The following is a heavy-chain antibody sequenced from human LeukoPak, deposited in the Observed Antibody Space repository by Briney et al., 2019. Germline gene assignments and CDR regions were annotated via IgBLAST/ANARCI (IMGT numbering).Heavy chain of an antibody. Sequence: GRSLRLSCAASGFTFDDYAMHWVRQAPGKGLEWVSGISWNSGSIGYADSVKGRFTISRDNAKNSLYLQMNSLRAEDTALYYCAKGYCSSTSCYDGYFDYWGQGTLVTVSP. D-gene: IGHD2-2*01. J-gene: IGHJ4*02. CDR1: GFTFDDYA. CDR3: AKGYCSSTSCYDGYFDY. CDR2: ISWNSGSI. V-gene: IGHV3-9*01.